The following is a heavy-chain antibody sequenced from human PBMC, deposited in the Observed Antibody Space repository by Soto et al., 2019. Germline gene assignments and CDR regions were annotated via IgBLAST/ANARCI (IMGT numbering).Heavy chain of an antibody. D-gene: IGHD3-22*01. Sequence: QVQLQESGPGLVKPSETLSLTCTVSGGSISSYYWSWIRQPPGKGLEWVGYIYYSGSTNYNPSLNSRVSISVGPSKTQLSLKLSSVPAADPAVYYCARLGWGGSYDSSVPFWGQGALGTGSS. J-gene: IGHJ4*02. V-gene: IGHV4-59*08. CDR1: GGSISSYY. CDR3: ARLGWGGSYDSSVPF. CDR2: IYYSGST.